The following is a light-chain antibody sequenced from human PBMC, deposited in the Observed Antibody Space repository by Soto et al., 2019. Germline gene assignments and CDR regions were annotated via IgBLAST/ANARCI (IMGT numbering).Light chain of an antibody. J-gene: IGKJ1*01. CDR1: QSIRSSY. V-gene: IGKV3-20*01. CDR2: GAS. CDR3: QQYGSSPRT. Sequence: EIVLTQSPGTLSLSPGERATLSCRASQSIRSSYLAWYQQKPGQAPRLLISGASGRATGIPDRFSGSGSGTDFILTINRLEPEDFAVYYCQQYGSSPRTFGQGTKVDI.